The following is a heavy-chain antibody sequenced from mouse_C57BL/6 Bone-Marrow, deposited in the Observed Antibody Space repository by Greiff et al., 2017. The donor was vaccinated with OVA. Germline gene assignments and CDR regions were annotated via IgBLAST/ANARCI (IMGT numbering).Heavy chain of an antibody. CDR3: ARSGDYDGPYFDY. CDR1: RYTFTSYW. V-gene: IGHV1-59*01. D-gene: IGHD2-4*01. Sequence: VQLQQPGAELVRPGTSVKLSCKASRYTFTSYWMHWVKQRPGQGLEWIGVIDPSDSYTNYNQKFKGKATLTVDTSSSTAYMQLSSLTSEDSAVYYCARSGDYDGPYFDYWGQGTTLTVSS. J-gene: IGHJ2*01. CDR2: IDPSDSYT.